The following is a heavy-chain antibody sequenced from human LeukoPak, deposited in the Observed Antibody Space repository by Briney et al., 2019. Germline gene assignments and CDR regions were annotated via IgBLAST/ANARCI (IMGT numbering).Heavy chain of an antibody. V-gene: IGHV4-4*07. J-gene: IGHJ6*02. CDR3: ARDFSGTYYDFWSGPLPGYYYCGMDV. Sequence: SETLSLTCTVSGGSISSYYWSWIRQPAGKGLEWIGRIYTSGSTNYNPSLKSRVTMSVDTSKNQFSLKLSSVTAADTAVYYCARDFSGTYYDFWSGPLPGYYYCGMDVWGQGTTVTVSS. D-gene: IGHD3-3*01. CDR1: GGSISSYY. CDR2: IYTSGST.